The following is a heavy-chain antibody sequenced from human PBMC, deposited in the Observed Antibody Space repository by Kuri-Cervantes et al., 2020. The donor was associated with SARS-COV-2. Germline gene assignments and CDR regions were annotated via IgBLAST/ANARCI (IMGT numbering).Heavy chain of an antibody. V-gene: IGHV3-23*01. CDR1: GFTFSSYA. D-gene: IGHD3-10*01. J-gene: IGHJ6*02. CDR2: ISGSGGST. Sequence: GESLKISCVASGFTFSSYAMSWVRQAPGKGLEWVSAISGSGGSTYYADSVKGRFTISRDNSKNTLYLQMNSLRAEDTAVYYCAKVVRGYYGSGSYEGGMDVWGQGTTVTVSS. CDR3: AKVVRGYYGSGSYEGGMDV.